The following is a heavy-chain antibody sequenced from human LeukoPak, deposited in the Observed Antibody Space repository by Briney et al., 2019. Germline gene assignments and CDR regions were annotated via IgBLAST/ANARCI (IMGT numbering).Heavy chain of an antibody. D-gene: IGHD6-19*01. J-gene: IGHJ1*01. V-gene: IGHV3-21*01. Sequence: GGSLRLSCAASGFTFSSYSMNWVRQAPGKGLEWVSSISSSSSYIYYADSVKGRFTISRDNAKNSLYLQMNSLRAEDTAVYYCARATSTVAGSGDFQHWGQGTLVTVSS. CDR3: ARATSTVAGSGDFQH. CDR2: ISSSSSYI. CDR1: GFTFSSYS.